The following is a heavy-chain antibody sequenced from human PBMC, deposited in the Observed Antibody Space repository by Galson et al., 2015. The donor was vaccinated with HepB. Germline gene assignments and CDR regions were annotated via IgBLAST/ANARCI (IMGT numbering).Heavy chain of an antibody. J-gene: IGHJ6*03. CDR1: GGTFNTSV. V-gene: IGHV1-69*10. D-gene: IGHD1-26*01. CDR3: ARGLWELRRGDYYYYYMDV. CDR2: IIPVLDIT. Sequence: SVKVSCKASGGTFNTSVITWVRQAPGQGLEWMGGIIPVLDITNYAQSFQARVTITADTSTSTAYMELSSLTSEDTAMYYCARGLWELRRGDYYYYYMDVWGKGTTVTVSS.